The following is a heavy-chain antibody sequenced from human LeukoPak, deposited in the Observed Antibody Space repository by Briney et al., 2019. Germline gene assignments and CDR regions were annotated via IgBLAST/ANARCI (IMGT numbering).Heavy chain of an antibody. CDR2: INHSGST. Sequence: SETLSLTCAVYGGSFSGYYRSWIRQPPGKGLEWIGEINHSGSTNYNPSLKSRVTISVDTSKNQFSLKLSSVTAADTAVYYCARGRLYYYDSSGYYPTFDYWGQGTLVTVSS. CDR1: GGSFSGYY. J-gene: IGHJ4*02. D-gene: IGHD3-22*01. V-gene: IGHV4-34*01. CDR3: ARGRLYYYDSSGYYPTFDY.